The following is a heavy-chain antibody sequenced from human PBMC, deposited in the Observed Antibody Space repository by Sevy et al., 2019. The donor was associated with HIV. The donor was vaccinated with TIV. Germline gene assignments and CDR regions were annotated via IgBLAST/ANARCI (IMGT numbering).Heavy chain of an antibody. J-gene: IGHJ3*02. D-gene: IGHD2-15*01. CDR2: INPKSGGT. Sequence: ASVKVSCKASGYTFTGYYMHWVRQAPGQGLEWMGWINPKSGGTNYAPKFQGRVTMTRDTSISTAYMELCRLRSDDTAVYHCARFRVVVAATPGYDAIDIWGQGTMVTVSS. CDR3: ARFRVVVAATPGYDAIDI. CDR1: GYTFTGYY. V-gene: IGHV1-2*02.